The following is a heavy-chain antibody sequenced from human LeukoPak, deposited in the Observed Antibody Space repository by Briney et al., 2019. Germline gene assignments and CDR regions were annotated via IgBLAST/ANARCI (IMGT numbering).Heavy chain of an antibody. CDR3: ARAPVAGLELRFGDYYYYGMDV. Sequence: GSXVKVSCKASGGTFSSYAISWVRQAPGQGLEWMGGITPIFGTANYAQKFQGRVTITADESTSTAYMELSSLRSEDTAVYYCARAPVAGLELRFGDYYYYGMDVWGQGTTVTVSS. CDR2: ITPIFGTA. V-gene: IGHV1-69*01. J-gene: IGHJ6*02. D-gene: IGHD1-7*01. CDR1: GGTFSSYA.